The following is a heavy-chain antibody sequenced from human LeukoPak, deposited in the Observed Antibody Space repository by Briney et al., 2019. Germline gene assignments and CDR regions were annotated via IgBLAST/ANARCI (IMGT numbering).Heavy chain of an antibody. CDR1: GFTVSSNY. CDR2: IYSGGST. Sequence: GGSLRLSCAASGFTVSSNYMSWVRQAPGKGLEWVSVIYSGGSTYYADSVKGRFTISRDNSKNTLYLQMNSLRAEDTAVYYRAREALGCSGGSCYFDYWGQGTLVTVSS. D-gene: IGHD2-15*01. V-gene: IGHV3-53*01. CDR3: AREALGCSGGSCYFDY. J-gene: IGHJ4*02.